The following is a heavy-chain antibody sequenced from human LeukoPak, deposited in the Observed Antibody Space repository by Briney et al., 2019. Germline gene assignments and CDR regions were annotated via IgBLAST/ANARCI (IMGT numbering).Heavy chain of an antibody. CDR3: ARRTVIQLWLIYYYYYYMDV. V-gene: IGHV4-34*01. Sequence: SETLSLTCAVYGGSFSGYYWSWIRQPPGKGLEWIGEINHSGSTNYNPSLKSRVTISVDTSKNQFSLKLSSVTAADTAVYYCARRTVIQLWLIYYYYYYMDVWGKGTTVTISS. D-gene: IGHD5-18*01. CDR1: GGSFSGYY. CDR2: INHSGST. J-gene: IGHJ6*03.